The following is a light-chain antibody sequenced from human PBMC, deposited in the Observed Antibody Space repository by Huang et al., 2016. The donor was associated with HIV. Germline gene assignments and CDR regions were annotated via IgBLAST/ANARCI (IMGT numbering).Light chain of an antibody. CDR2: LSS. Sequence: DIVMTRSPLSLPVTPGEPASISCRSSQSLLHSNGYNYLDWYLQKPGQSPHLLISLSSNRASGVPDRFSGSGSVTYFTLKISRVEAEDVGVYYCMQALQTPRTFGQGTRLEMK. CDR1: QSLLHSNGYNY. CDR3: MQALQTPRT. V-gene: IGKV2-28*01. J-gene: IGKJ5*01.